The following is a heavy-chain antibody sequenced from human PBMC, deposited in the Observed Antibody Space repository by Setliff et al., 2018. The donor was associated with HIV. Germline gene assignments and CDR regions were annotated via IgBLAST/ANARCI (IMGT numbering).Heavy chain of an antibody. CDR1: GFTFSDYY. J-gene: IGHJ6*03. CDR2: ISSSGSTI. CDR3: ARPLTGYSITHYYYMDV. V-gene: IGHV3-11*04. Sequence: GESLKISCAASGFTFSDYYMSWIRQAPGKGLEWVSYISSSGSTIYYADSVKGRFTISRDNAKNSLYLQMNSLRAEDTAVYYCARPLTGYSITHYYYMDVWGKGTTVTVS. D-gene: IGHD3-9*01.